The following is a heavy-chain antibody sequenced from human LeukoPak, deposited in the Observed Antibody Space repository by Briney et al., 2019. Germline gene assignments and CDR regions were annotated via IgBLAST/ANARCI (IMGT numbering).Heavy chain of an antibody. CDR2: ISGSGGST. V-gene: IGHV3-23*01. Sequence: PGGALRLSCAASGFTFSSYAMSWVRQAPGKGLEWVSAISGSGGSTYYADSVKGRFTISRDNSKNTLYLQMNSLRAEDTAVYYCAKGGYCSGGTCYTPGYFDYWAQGTLVTVSS. CDR1: GFTFSSYA. J-gene: IGHJ4*02. D-gene: IGHD2-15*01. CDR3: AKGGYCSGGTCYTPGYFDY.